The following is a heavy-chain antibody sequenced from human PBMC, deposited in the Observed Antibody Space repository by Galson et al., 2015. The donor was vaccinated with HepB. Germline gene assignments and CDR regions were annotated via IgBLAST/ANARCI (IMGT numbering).Heavy chain of an antibody. D-gene: IGHD6-19*01. CDR1: GFTFSYYA. V-gene: IGHV3-23*01. Sequence: LRLSCAASGFTFSYYAMSWVRQPPGKGLEWISAITPSGDNTYSADSMKGRFTISRDNSRNTLFLQMNSLRAGDTAIYFCAKVFPEKTDGWYRQALYYFDSWGQGTRVTVSS. CDR3: AKVFPEKTDGWYRQALYYFDS. J-gene: IGHJ4*02. CDR2: ITPSGDNT.